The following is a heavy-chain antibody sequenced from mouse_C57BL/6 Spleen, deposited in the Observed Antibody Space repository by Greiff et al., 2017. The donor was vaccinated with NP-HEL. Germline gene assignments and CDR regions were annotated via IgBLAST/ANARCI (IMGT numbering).Heavy chain of an antibody. CDR2: INPNNGGT. J-gene: IGHJ3*01. CDR1: GYTFTDYY. CDR3: ARLGDYDAWFAY. D-gene: IGHD2-4*01. V-gene: IGHV1-26*01. Sequence: EVQLQQSGPELVKPGASVKISCKASGYTFTDYYMNWVKQSHGKSLEWIGYINPNNGGTSYNQKFKGKATLTVDKSSSTAYMELRSLTSEDSAVYYCARLGDYDAWFAYWGQGTLVTVSA.